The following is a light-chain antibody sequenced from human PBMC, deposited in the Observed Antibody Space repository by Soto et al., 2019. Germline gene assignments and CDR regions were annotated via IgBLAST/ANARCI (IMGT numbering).Light chain of an antibody. J-gene: IGLJ2*01. V-gene: IGLV2-14*01. CDR2: DVS. Sequence: QSALTQPASVSGSPGQSITISCTGTSSDVGGYNYVSWYLQHPGKAPKLMIYDVSNRPSGVSNRFSGSKSGNTASLTISGLQAEDEADYYCSSYTSGSTLVVFGGGTKLTVL. CDR3: SSYTSGSTLVV. CDR1: SSDVGGYNY.